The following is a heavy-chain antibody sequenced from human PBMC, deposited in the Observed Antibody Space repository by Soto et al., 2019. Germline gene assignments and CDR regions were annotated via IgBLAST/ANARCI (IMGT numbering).Heavy chain of an antibody. J-gene: IGHJ6*03. CDR1: GFTFSSYG. CDR2: IWYDGSNK. CDR3: ARVSGYDNYYYYMDV. V-gene: IGHV3-33*01. D-gene: IGHD5-12*01. Sequence: GGSLRLSCAASGFTFSSYGMHWVRQAPGKGLEWVAVIWYDGSNKYYADSVKGRFTISRDNSKNTLYLQMNSLRAEDTAVYYCARVSGYDNYYYYMDVWGKGTTVTVSS.